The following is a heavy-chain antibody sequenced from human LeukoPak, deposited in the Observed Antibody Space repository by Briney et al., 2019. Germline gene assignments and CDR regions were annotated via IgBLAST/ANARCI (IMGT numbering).Heavy chain of an antibody. CDR1: GGSISNYY. D-gene: IGHD4-23*01. J-gene: IGHJ4*02. V-gene: IGHV4-59*08. Sequence: PETLSLTCTVSGGSISNYYWSWLRQPPGKGLEWIGYIYYSGSTTYNPSLKSRVTISLDTSENQFSLRLRSVTAADTAVYYCATFSDYGGNFFDYWGQGTLVTVSS. CDR2: IYYSGST. CDR3: ATFSDYGGNFFDY.